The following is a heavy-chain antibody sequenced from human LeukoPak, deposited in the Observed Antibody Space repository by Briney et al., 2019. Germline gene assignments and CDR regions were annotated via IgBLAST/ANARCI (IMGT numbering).Heavy chain of an antibody. J-gene: IGHJ4*02. Sequence: GASVTVSFKTSGYILTPHHIHWMRQAPGQGLELLGWVSAANNPEYSQKFQGRVVITRDASATTSYLELNSLRSEDTAIYYCAMSVEMPPIPSFDFWGQGTLVTVSS. V-gene: IGHV1-3*01. CDR1: GYILTPHH. CDR2: VSAANNP. CDR3: AMSVEMPPIPSFDF. D-gene: IGHD5-24*01.